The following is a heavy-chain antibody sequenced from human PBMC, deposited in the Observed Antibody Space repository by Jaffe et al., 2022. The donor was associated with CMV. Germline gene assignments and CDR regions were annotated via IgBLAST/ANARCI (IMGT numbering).Heavy chain of an antibody. CDR3: ARGPDRGYYYYGLDV. Sequence: QVELQESGPGLVKPSETLSLTCTVSGGSVRGFHWSWLRQSAAKGLEWIGRIYSNGDTNYNPSLKSRVTMSVDTSKNHFSLNLSSVTAADTAVYYCARGPDRGYYYYGLDVWGQGTTVTVSP. J-gene: IGHJ6*01. D-gene: IGHD2-15*01. CDR1: GGSVRGFH. V-gene: IGHV4-4*07. CDR2: IYSNGDT.